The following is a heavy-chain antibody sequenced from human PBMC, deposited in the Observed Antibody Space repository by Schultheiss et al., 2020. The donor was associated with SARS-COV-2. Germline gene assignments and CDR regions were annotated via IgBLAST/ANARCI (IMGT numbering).Heavy chain of an antibody. J-gene: IGHJ2*01. Sequence: GGSLRLSCAASGFTFSDYYMSWIRQAPGKGLEWVSYISSSGSTIYYADSVKGRFTISRDNAKNSLYLQMNSLRAEDTAVYYCVKAVNYYDSSGYYYKYFDLWGRGTLVTVSS. V-gene: IGHV3-11*04. CDR3: VKAVNYYDSSGYYYKYFDL. CDR1: GFTFSDYY. D-gene: IGHD3-22*01. CDR2: ISSSGSTI.